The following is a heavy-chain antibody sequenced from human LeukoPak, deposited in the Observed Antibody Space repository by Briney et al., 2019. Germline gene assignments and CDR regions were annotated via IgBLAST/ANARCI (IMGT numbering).Heavy chain of an antibody. J-gene: IGHJ5*02. CDR2: ISTYNGDT. CDR3: ARVHPSDWFDP. D-gene: IGHD1-1*01. Sequence: ASVKVSCKASGYTFTDYGISWVRQAPGQGLEWMGWISTYNGDTNFAQKFQGRVTMTRDTSISTAYMELSSLRSEDTAVYYCARVHPSDWFDPWGQGTLVTVSS. V-gene: IGHV1-18*01. CDR1: GYTFTDYG.